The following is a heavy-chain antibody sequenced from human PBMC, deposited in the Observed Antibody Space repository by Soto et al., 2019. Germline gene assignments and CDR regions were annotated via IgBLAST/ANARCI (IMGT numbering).Heavy chain of an antibody. CDR3: AKDWGPRRQWLVDPFDS. CDR1: GFTFSYYG. D-gene: IGHD6-19*01. Sequence: QVQLVESGGGVVQPGRSLRLSCVGSGFTFSYYGMHWVRQGPGKGLEWVAVISFDGSKKYYRDSVKGRFTISRDNSKNTLYLQMNSLRVEDTAVYYCAKDWGPRRQWLVDPFDSWGQGTLVTVSS. J-gene: IGHJ4*02. V-gene: IGHV3-30*18. CDR2: ISFDGSKK.